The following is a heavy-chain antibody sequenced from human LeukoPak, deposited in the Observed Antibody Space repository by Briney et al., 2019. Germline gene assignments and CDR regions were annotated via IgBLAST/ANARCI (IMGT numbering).Heavy chain of an antibody. CDR2: INHSGST. V-gene: IGHV4-34*01. J-gene: IGHJ6*04. CDR3: ARGAPAGMDV. CDR1: GGSFSGYY. Sequence: SETLSLTCAVYGGSFSGYYWSWIRQPPGKGLEWIGEINHSGSTNYNPSLKSRVTISVDTSKNQFSLKLSSVTAADTAVCYCARGAPAGMDVWGKGTTVTVSS.